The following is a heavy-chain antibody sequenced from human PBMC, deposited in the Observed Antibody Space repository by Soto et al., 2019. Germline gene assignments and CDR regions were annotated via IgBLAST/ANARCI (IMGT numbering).Heavy chain of an antibody. J-gene: IGHJ6*02. D-gene: IGHD6-19*01. Sequence: QVQLVESGGGVVQPGRSLRLSCAASGFTFSSYGMHWVRQAPGKGLEWVAVIWYDGSNKYYADSVKGRFTISRDNSKNTLYLQMNSLRAEDTAVYYCARGAYSSGWDGYGMDVWGQGTTVTVSS. CDR3: ARGAYSSGWDGYGMDV. V-gene: IGHV3-33*01. CDR2: IWYDGSNK. CDR1: GFTFSSYG.